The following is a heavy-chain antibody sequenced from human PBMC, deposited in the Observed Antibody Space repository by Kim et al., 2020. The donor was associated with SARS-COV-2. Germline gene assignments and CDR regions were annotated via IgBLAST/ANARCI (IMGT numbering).Heavy chain of an antibody. CDR3: ARDLLAGTTSP. Sequence: SETLSLTCTVSGGSISSSSYYWGWIRQPPGKGLEWIGSIYYSGSTYYNPSLKSRVTISVDTSKNQFSLKLSSVTAADTAVYYCARDLLAGTTSPWGQGTLVTVSS. CDR2: IYYSGST. D-gene: IGHD1-1*01. V-gene: IGHV4-39*07. J-gene: IGHJ5*02. CDR1: GGSISSSSYY.